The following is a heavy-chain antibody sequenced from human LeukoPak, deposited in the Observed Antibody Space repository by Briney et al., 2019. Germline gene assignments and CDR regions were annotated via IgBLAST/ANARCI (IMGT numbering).Heavy chain of an antibody. Sequence: PGGSLRLSCAASEFTFSSYAMSWVRQAPGKGLEWVSAISSSGVSTYYADSVKGRFTISRDKSKNTLYLQMNSLRAEDTAVYYCARARLTAAGTGAYWGQGTLVTVSS. V-gene: IGHV3-23*01. CDR3: ARARLTAAGTGAY. CDR2: ISSSGVST. CDR1: EFTFSSYA. J-gene: IGHJ4*02. D-gene: IGHD6-13*01.